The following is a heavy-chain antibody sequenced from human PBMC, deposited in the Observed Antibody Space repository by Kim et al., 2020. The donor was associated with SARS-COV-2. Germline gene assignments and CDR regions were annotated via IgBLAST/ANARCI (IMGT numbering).Heavy chain of an antibody. Sequence: GGSLRLSCVASGFNFGTFDMSWVRQAPGKGLKWVSVIKGRGDSTYYAESVKGRFTVSRDSARNTLYLQMNSLRSDDTAIYYCVKGAWLDYWGPGTLGTVS. CDR2: IKGRGDST. CDR1: GFNFGTFD. D-gene: IGHD5-12*01. CDR3: VKGAWLDY. V-gene: IGHV3-23*01. J-gene: IGHJ4*02.